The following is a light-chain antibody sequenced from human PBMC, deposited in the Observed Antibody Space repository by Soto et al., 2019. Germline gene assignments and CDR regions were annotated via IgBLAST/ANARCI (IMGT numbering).Light chain of an antibody. CDR1: QDIGTY. CDR2: DAS. V-gene: IGKV1-33*01. Sequence: EIQITQSPPSLSASVGDRVSITCQASQDIGTYLNWYQHKPGKAPNLVIYDASNLETGVPSRFSGGGSGTDFTFTISSLRPEDIATYYCQHANHLPLFGPGTKVDIK. CDR3: QHANHLPL. J-gene: IGKJ3*01.